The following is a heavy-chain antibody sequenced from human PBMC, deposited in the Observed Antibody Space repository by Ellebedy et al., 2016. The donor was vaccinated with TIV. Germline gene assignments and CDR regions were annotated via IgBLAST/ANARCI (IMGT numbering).Heavy chain of an antibody. CDR1: GYTLTELS. CDR2: FDPEDGET. V-gene: IGHV1-24*01. J-gene: IGHJ3*02. CDR3: ATVMTTVTNDAFHI. D-gene: IGHD4-17*01. Sequence: AASVQVSCKVSGYTLTELSMHWVRQAPGKGLEWMGGFDPEDGETIYAQKFQGRVTMTEDTSTDTAYMELSSLKSEDTAVYYCATVMTTVTNDAFHIWGQGTMVTVSS.